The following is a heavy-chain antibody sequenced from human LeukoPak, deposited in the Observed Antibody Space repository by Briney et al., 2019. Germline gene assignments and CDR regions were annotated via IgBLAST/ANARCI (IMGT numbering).Heavy chain of an antibody. CDR3: AKTDSSDYSYFFDY. Sequence: GGSLRLSCAASGFTFSSYAMSWVRQAPGKGLEWVSAISGSGGRTYYADSVKGRFTISRDNSKNTLYLQMNSLRAEDTAVYYCAKTDSSDYSYFFDYWGQGTLVTVSS. V-gene: IGHV3-23*01. CDR1: GFTFSSYA. D-gene: IGHD3-22*01. J-gene: IGHJ4*02. CDR2: ISGSGGRT.